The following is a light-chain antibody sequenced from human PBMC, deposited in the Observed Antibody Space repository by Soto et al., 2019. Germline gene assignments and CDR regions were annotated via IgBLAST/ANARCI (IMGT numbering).Light chain of an antibody. Sequence: ETVLTQSPCTLSLSSEERATRSCRASQSVSNNYLAWYQQKPGQAPRLLIYGASNSATCIPDRCSGSRSAAYFTLTSSSPEHECAPAYYCQQCCTAGTVGQGTKVDIK. CDR1: QSVSNNY. CDR3: QQCCTAGT. J-gene: IGKJ1*01. CDR2: GAS. V-gene: IGKV3-20*01.